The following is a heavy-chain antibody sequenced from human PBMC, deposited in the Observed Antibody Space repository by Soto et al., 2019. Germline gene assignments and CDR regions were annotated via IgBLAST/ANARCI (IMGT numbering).Heavy chain of an antibody. J-gene: IGHJ4*02. CDR3: AREEIDCGGDCFEY. V-gene: IGHV3-48*03. CDR1: GFTFSNYE. Sequence: EVQLVESGGGLVQPGGSLRLSCAASGFTFSNYEMNWVRQAPGKGLEWVSYIGKSGSTYYADSVRGRFTVSRDNAKNSLYLQMTSLRAEDTALYYCAREEIDCGGDCFEYWGRGTLVTVSS. CDR2: IGKSGST. D-gene: IGHD2-21*01.